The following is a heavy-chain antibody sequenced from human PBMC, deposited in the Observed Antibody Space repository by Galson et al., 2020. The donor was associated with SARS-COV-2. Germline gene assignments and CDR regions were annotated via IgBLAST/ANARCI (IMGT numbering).Heavy chain of an antibody. Sequence: GRSLTLSSPAAAPISSRESMNCVRQPPEKGREWVSSTSSSSRHINHADSVKDRFTTSRDKSKNSPCLQMNSLRTEDTAVYFCARLGGMATTPDRYYFYGLDVWGQGTTVTVSS. D-gene: IGHD3-16*01. CDR3: ARLGGMATTPDRYYFYGLDV. V-gene: IGHV3-21*01. CDR2: TSSSSRHI. CDR1: APISSRES. J-gene: IGHJ6*02.